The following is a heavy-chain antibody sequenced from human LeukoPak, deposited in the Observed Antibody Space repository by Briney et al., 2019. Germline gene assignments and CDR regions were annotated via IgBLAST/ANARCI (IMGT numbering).Heavy chain of an antibody. CDR3: ARDPPTSYYDFWRGYYSDAFDI. D-gene: IGHD3-3*01. CDR2: IIPIFGIA. Sequence: ASVKVSCKASGGTFSSYAISWVRQAPGQGLEWMGRIIPIFGIANYAQKFQGRVTITADKSTSTAYMELSSLRSEDTAVYYCARDPPTSYYDFWRGYYSDAFDIWGQGTMVTVSS. CDR1: GGTFSSYA. V-gene: IGHV1-69*04. J-gene: IGHJ3*02.